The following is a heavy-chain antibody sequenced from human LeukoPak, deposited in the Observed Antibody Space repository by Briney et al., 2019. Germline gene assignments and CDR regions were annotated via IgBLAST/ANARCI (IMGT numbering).Heavy chain of an antibody. J-gene: IGHJ6*03. V-gene: IGHV4-59*01. D-gene: IGHD6-6*01. Sequence: SETLSLTCTVSGGSISSYYWSWIRQPPGKGLEWIGYIYYSGSTNYNPSLKSRVTISVDTSKNQFSLKLSSVTAADTAVYYCAKKANLVYYYNVDVWGKGTTVTISS. CDR3: AKKANLVYYYNVDV. CDR2: IYYSGST. CDR1: GGSISSYY.